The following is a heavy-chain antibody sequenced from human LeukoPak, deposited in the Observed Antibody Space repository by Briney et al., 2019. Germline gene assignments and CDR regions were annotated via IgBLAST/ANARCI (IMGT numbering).Heavy chain of an antibody. CDR1: GFTFSSYS. J-gene: IGHJ4*02. V-gene: IGHV3-21*01. CDR2: ISSSSGYI. CDR3: ARDLRPYCSGGSCSGDY. D-gene: IGHD2-15*01. Sequence: GGSLRLSCAASGFTFSSYSMNWVRQAPGKGLEWVSSISSSSGYIYYADSVKGRFTISRDNAKNSLYLQMNSLRAEDTAVYYCARDLRPYCSGGSCSGDYWGQGTLVTVSP.